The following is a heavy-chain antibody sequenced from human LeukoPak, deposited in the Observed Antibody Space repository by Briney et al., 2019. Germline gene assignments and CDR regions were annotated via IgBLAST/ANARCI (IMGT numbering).Heavy chain of an antibody. CDR2: IHNDGRA. Sequence: SETLSLTCTVSGGSISSANHFWSWVRQSPGEGLEWIGYIHNDGRAHYNPSLKSRVSMSLDMSKNQFSLSLSSVTAADTAIYYCAREVITPGDSDGFDLWGQGTMVSVSS. J-gene: IGHJ3*01. V-gene: IGHV4-30-4*08. CDR3: AREVITPGDSDGFDL. CDR1: GGSISSANHF. D-gene: IGHD2-21*01.